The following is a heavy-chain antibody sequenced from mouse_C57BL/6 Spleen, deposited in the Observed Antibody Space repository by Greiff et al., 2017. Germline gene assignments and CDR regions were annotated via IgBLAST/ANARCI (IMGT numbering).Heavy chain of an antibody. CDR1: GFNIKDDY. D-gene: IGHD3-2*02. Sequence: VQLQQSGAELVRPGASVKLSCTASGFNIKDDYMHWVKQRPEQGLEWIGWIDPENGDTEYASKFQGKATITADTSSNTAYMQLNSLTSEDSAVYYCARKAAQGFAYWGQGTLVTVSA. CDR3: ARKAAQGFAY. J-gene: IGHJ3*01. CDR2: IDPENGDT. V-gene: IGHV14-4*01.